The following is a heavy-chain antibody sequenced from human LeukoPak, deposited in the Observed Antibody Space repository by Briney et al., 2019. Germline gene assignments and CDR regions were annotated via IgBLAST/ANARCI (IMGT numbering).Heavy chain of an antibody. Sequence: SETLSLTCTVSGASISTYYWSWIRQPPGKGLEWIGFISYTGSTNYNPSLKSRVTISVDTSKNQFSLKLSSVTAADTAVYYCARHSAGTTKDYWGQGTLVTVSS. CDR2: ISYTGST. D-gene: IGHD1-1*01. CDR3: ARHSAGTTKDY. CDR1: GASISTYY. J-gene: IGHJ4*02. V-gene: IGHV4-59*08.